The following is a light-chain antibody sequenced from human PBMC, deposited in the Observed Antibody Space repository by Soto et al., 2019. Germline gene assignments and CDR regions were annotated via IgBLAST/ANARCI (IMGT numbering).Light chain of an antibody. CDR3: SSYSTSDVRV. J-gene: IGLJ3*02. Sequence: QSALTQPASVSGSPGQSINISCTGTSSDIGFYNYVSWYQHFPGKAPKLMIYEVSNRPSGVSNRFSGSKSGSTASLTISGLRSEDEADYYCSSYSTSDVRVFGRRTKLTVL. CDR1: SSDIGFYNY. V-gene: IGLV2-14*01. CDR2: EVS.